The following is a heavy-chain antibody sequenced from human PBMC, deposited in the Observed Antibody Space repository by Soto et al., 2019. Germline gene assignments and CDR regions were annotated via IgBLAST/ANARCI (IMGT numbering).Heavy chain of an antibody. D-gene: IGHD6-13*01. CDR2: IYSGGST. J-gene: IGHJ6*02. CDR3: ARDRIAAAGTVWYYYYGMDV. Sequence: EVQLVETGGGLIQPGGSLRLSCAASGFTVSSNYMSWVRQAPGKGLEWVSVIYSGGSTYYADSVKGRFTISRDNSKNTLYFQMNSLRAEDTAVYYCARDRIAAAGTVWYYYYGMDVWGQGTTVTVSS. V-gene: IGHV3-53*02. CDR1: GFTVSSNY.